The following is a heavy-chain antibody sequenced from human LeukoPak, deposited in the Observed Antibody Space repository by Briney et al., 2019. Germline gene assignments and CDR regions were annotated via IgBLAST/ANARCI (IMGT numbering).Heavy chain of an antibody. V-gene: IGHV3-23*01. CDR2: ISGSGGST. D-gene: IGHD4-11*01. J-gene: IGHJ6*02. CDR1: GFTFSSYA. CDR3: AKARYSNYVRYYGMDV. Sequence: GGSLRLSCAASGFTFSSYAMSWVRQAPGKGLERVSAISGSGGSTYYADSVKGRFTISRDNSKNTLYLQMNSLRAEDTAVYYCAKARYSNYVRYYGMDVWGQGTTVTVSS.